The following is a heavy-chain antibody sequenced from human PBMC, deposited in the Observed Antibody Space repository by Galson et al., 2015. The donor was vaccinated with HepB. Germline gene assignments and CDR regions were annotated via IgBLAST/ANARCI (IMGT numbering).Heavy chain of an antibody. CDR1: GLTFSSYA. D-gene: IGHD6-6*01. CDR3: AKEEGWQLGHPWDY. Sequence: SLRLSCAASGLTFSSYAMSWVRQAPGKGLEWLSTISGSGGYYADSVKGRFTISRDNSKNTLYLQMNSLRAEDTAVYYCAKEEGWQLGHPWDYWGQGTLVTVSS. CDR2: ISGSGG. J-gene: IGHJ4*02. V-gene: IGHV3-23*01.